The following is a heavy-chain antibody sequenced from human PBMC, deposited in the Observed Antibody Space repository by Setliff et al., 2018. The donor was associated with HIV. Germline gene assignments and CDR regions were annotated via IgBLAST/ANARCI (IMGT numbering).Heavy chain of an antibody. CDR3: ASRPGQYQLIWGPFDY. J-gene: IGHJ4*02. CDR2: IWYDASGE. D-gene: IGHD2-2*01. Sequence: GGSLRLSCAASGFTFSPYAMHWVRHAPGKGLEWVAVIWYDASGEHYADSVKGRFTISRDNSKNTLYLEMNSLRAEDTAVYYCASRPGQYQLIWGPFDYWGQGNLVTVSS. CDR1: GFTFSPYA. V-gene: IGHV3-30*04.